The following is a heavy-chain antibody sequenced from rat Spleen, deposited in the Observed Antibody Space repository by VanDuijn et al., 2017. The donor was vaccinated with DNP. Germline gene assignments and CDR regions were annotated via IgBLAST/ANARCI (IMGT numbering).Heavy chain of an antibody. J-gene: IGHJ3*01. Sequence: EVQLVESGGGPVQPGRSLKLSCVASGFIFSNYWMTWIRQAPGKGLEWVASITNSGDNIYYSDSVKGRFTISRDNSKNNLYLEMNSLRSEDTAMYYCAAGTMGITTDWFAYWGQGTLVTVSS. CDR2: ITNSGDNI. V-gene: IGHV5-31*01. CDR3: AAGTMGITTDWFAY. D-gene: IGHD1-9*01. CDR1: GFIFSNYW.